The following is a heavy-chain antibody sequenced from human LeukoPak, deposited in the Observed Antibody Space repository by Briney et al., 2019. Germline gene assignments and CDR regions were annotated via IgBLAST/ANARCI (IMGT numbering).Heavy chain of an antibody. CDR3: ARATGIAAAGVDY. J-gene: IGHJ4*02. CDR1: GFTFSSYA. V-gene: IGHV3-30*04. Sequence: PGGSLRLSCAASGFTFSSYAMHWVRQAPGKGLEWVAVISYDGSNKYYADSVKGRFTISRDNSKNTLYLQMNSLRAEDTAVYYCARATGIAAAGVDYWGQGTLVTVSS. D-gene: IGHD6-13*01. CDR2: ISYDGSNK.